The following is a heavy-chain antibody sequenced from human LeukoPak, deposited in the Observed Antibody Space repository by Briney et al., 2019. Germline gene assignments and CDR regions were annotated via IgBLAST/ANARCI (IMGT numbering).Heavy chain of an antibody. CDR1: GFIFSSYY. CDR3: AKRGY. J-gene: IGHJ4*02. Sequence: SRGSPRLSCAASGFIFSSYYMSWVRQAPGKGLEWVALINPDGSERYYVDTVKGRFTISRDNSKNTLYLQMNSLRAEDTAVYYCAKRGYWGQGTLVTVSS. CDR2: INPDGSER. V-gene: IGHV3-7*03.